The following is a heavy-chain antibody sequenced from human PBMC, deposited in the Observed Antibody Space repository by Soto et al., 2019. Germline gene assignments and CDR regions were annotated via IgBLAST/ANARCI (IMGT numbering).Heavy chain of an antibody. Sequence: SLRLSCATSGFTFSDHAMHWVRQAPGEGLEWVSGIRGDFVTTPYADSVKGRFTISRDNSQNTLYLHMNSLRAEDTARYYCVKEGKMGVEGFDFWGQGTLVTVSS. CDR2: IRGDFVTT. V-gene: IGHV3-23*01. D-gene: IGHD1-26*01. CDR3: VKEGKMGVEGFDF. J-gene: IGHJ4*02. CDR1: GFTFSDHA.